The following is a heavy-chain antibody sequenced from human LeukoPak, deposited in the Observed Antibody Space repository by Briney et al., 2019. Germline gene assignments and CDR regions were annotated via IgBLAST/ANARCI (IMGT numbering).Heavy chain of an antibody. CDR1: GFTFSQFG. J-gene: IGHJ4*02. CDR3: AKSWYFDY. Sequence: GGSLRLSCATSGFTFSQFGMTWVRQPPGKGLEWVASFDGNAHGTYFADSVKGRCTISSDNSKNTLYLQMNSLRAEDTAVYYCAKSWYFDYWGQGTLVTVSS. V-gene: IGHV3-23*01. CDR2: FDGNAHGT.